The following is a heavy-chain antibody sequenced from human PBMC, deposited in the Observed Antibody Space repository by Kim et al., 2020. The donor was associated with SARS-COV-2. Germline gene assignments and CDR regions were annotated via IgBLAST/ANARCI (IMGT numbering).Heavy chain of an antibody. CDR3: ALSGQLHDPLDY. V-gene: IGHV1-2*04. D-gene: IGHD6-6*01. J-gene: IGHJ4*02. Sequence: ASVKVSCKASGYTFTGYYMHWVRQAPGQGLEWMGWINPNSGGTNYAQKFQGWVTMTRDTSISTAYMELSRLRSDDTAVYYCALSGQLHDPLDYWGQGTLVTVSS. CDR1: GYTFTGYY. CDR2: INPNSGGT.